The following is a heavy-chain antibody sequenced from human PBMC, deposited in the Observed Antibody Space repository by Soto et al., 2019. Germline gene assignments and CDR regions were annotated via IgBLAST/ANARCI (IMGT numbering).Heavy chain of an antibody. CDR1: GGSIGSGGYY. Sequence: QVQLQESGPGLVKPSQTLSLTCTVSGGSIGSGGYYWNWIRQHPGKGLEWIGYIYYTGSTYYNPSLKSRLTISVDTSENHFSLNLYSVTAADTAVYYCARSPSRAAAPGGDWFDPWGQGTLVTVSS. CDR2: IYYTGST. V-gene: IGHV4-31*03. J-gene: IGHJ5*02. CDR3: ARSPSRAAAPGGDWFDP. D-gene: IGHD6-13*01.